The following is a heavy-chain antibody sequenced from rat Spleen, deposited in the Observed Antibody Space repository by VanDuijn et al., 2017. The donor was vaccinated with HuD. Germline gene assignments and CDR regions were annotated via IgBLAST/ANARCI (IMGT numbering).Heavy chain of an antibody. CDR3: ARGAMDA. Sequence: QVQLKESGPGLVQPSQTLSLTCTVSGFSLTNYHVHWVRQPPGKGLEWLGRIQNGGRTDYNSAPTSPLSIRRDPPKRQGFLKMNSVQTEDTAMYFCARGAMDAWGQGASVTVSS. J-gene: IGHJ4*01. V-gene: IGHV2-27*01. CDR1: GFSLTNYH. CDR2: IQNGGRT.